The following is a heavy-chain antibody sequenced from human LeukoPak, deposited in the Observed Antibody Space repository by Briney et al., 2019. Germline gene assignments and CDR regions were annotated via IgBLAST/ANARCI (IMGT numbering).Heavy chain of an antibody. D-gene: IGHD3-22*01. CDR1: GFTFSSYS. Sequence: GSLRLSCTASGFTFSSYSMNWVRQAPGKGLEWVSSISSSSSYIYYADSVKGRFTISRDNAKNSLYLQMNSLRAEDTAVYYCARVGEYYDSSGYYYDAFDIWGQGTMVTVSS. CDR2: ISSSSSYI. CDR3: ARVGEYYDSSGYYYDAFDI. J-gene: IGHJ3*02. V-gene: IGHV3-21*01.